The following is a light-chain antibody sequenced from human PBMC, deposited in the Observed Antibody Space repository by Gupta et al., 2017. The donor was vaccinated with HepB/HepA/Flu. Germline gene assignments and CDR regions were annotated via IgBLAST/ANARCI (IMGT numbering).Light chain of an antibody. V-gene: IGKV1-8*01. CDR3: QQDYSYPKT. J-gene: IGKJ1*01. Sequence: AIRMTQSPSSFSASTGDRVTITCRASQGISSYLAWYQQKPGKAPKLLIYAASTLQIGVPSRFSGSGSGTDFTLTISGLQSEDFATYYCQQDYSYPKTFGPGTKVEIK. CDR2: AAS. CDR1: QGISSY.